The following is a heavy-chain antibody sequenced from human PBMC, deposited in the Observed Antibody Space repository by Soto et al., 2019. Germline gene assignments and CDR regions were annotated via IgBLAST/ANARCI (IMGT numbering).Heavy chain of an antibody. V-gene: IGHV4-59*07. CDR3: ARVNYGDYYYGMDV. CDR2: ISYTGSA. D-gene: IGHD4-17*01. J-gene: IGHJ6*02. Sequence: KTSDTLSLTCTVSGGSINYSYWTWIRQPPGKGLEWIGYISYTGSANYNASLKSRLTISVDTSKNQFSLKLSSVTAADTALYYCARVNYGDYYYGMDVWGQGTTVTVSS. CDR1: GGSINYSY.